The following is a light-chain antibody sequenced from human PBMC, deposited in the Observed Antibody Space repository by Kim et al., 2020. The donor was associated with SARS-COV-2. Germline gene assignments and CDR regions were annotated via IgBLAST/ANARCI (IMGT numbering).Light chain of an antibody. CDR3: SAWETGLNGYV. V-gene: IGLV10-54*01. J-gene: IGLJ1*01. CDR1: SNNVGNRG. Sequence: TPTPPCAGNSNNVGNRGAAWVQQRPGHPPKRLSYRDNNRPSGVSERFSASRSGNTASLTITGLQPEDEADYYCSAWETGLNGYVFGTGTKVTVL. CDR2: RDN.